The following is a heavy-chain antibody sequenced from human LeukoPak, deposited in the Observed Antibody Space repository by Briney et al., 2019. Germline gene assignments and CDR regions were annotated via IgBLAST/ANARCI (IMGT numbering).Heavy chain of an antibody. D-gene: IGHD2-21*01. Sequence: GGSLRLSCAASGFTLSNVWMNWVRQAPGKGLEWVGRIKSKTDGGTTDYAAPVKGRFTISRDESENMIYLEMNSLKIEDTAVYYCTTPRGIPDWGQGTLVTVSP. CDR2: IKSKTDGGTT. CDR1: GFTLSNVW. J-gene: IGHJ4*02. CDR3: TTPRGIPD. V-gene: IGHV3-15*07.